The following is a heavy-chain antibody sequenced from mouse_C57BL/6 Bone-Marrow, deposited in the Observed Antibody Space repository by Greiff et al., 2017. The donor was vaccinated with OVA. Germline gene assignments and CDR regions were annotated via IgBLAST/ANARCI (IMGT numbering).Heavy chain of an antibody. CDR3: ARRSVVANWYFDV. Sequence: QVHVKQPGAELVKPGASVKLSCKASGYTFTSYWMHWVKQRPGQGLEWIGMIHPNSGSTNYNEKFKSKATLTVDKSSSTAYMQLSSLTSEDSAVYYCARRSVVANWYFDVWGTGTTVTVSS. D-gene: IGHD1-1*01. J-gene: IGHJ1*03. V-gene: IGHV1-64*01. CDR2: IHPNSGST. CDR1: GYTFTSYW.